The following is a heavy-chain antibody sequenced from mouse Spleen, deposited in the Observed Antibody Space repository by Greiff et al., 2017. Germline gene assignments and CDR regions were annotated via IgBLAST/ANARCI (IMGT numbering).Heavy chain of an antibody. CDR2: IRNKANNHAT. CDR3: TRRKINPYFDY. D-gene: IGHD2-4*01. Sequence: EVKLVESGGGLVQPGGSMKLSCAASGFTFSDAWMDWVRQSPEKGLEWVAEIRNKANNHATYYAESVKGRFTISRDDSKSSVYLQMNSLRAEDTGIYYCTRRKINPYFDYWGQGTTLTVSS. CDR1: GFTFSDAW. V-gene: IGHV6-6*01. J-gene: IGHJ2*01.